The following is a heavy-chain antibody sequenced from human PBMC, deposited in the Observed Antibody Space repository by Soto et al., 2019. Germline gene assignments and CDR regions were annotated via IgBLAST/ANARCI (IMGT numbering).Heavy chain of an antibody. CDR2: IYYSGST. CDR3: ARMAIFGVGRNYYYYYYMDV. Sequence: SETLSLTCTVSGGSISSYYWSWIRQPPGKGLEWIGYIYYSGSTNYNPSLKSRVTISVDKSKNQFSLKLSSVTAADTAVYYCARMAIFGVGRNYYYYYYMDVWGKGTTVTVSS. D-gene: IGHD3-3*01. V-gene: IGHV4-59*01. J-gene: IGHJ6*03. CDR1: GGSISSYY.